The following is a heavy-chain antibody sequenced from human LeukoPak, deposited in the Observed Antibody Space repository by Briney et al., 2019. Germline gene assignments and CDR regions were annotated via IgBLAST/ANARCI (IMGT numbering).Heavy chain of an antibody. CDR3: ATEGIMVRGVIIIDLDFQH. CDR2: FDPEDAKT. J-gene: IGHJ1*01. Sequence: GASVKVSCKVSGYTLTELSMHWVRQAPGKGLEWRGGFDPEDAKTIYAQKFQGRVTMTEDTSTDTANMELSSLRSEDTAVYYCATEGIMVRGVIIIDLDFQHWGQGTLVTVSS. V-gene: IGHV1-24*01. D-gene: IGHD3-10*01. CDR1: GYTLTELS.